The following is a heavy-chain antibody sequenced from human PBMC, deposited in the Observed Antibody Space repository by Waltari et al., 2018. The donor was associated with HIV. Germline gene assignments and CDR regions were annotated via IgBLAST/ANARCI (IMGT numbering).Heavy chain of an antibody. D-gene: IGHD5-12*01. CDR3: ARGEEGYSGYDLSWFDT. Sequence: QVQLQQWGAGLLKPSATLSLTCAVYGGSFSVYYWSWIRQPPGKGLEWIGEINHSGRTNYNPSLKSRVTISADTSKNQFSLKVNSVTAADTAVYYCARGEEGYSGYDLSWFDTWGQGTLVTVSS. V-gene: IGHV4-34*01. CDR2: INHSGRT. CDR1: GGSFSVYY. J-gene: IGHJ5*02.